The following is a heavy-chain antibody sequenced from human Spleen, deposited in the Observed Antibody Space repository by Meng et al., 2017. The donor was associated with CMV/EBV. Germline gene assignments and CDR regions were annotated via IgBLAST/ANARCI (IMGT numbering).Heavy chain of an antibody. Sequence: GSLRLSCAVYGGSFSGSYWSWIRQPPGKGLEWIGEINHSGDTKYNPSLKSRVTISVDTSKNQFSLKLKSVTAADTAVHYCARGRITMVRGLIVSGRNWFDPWGQGTLVTISS. CDR2: INHSGDT. V-gene: IGHV4-34*01. J-gene: IGHJ5*02. D-gene: IGHD3-10*01. CDR1: GGSFSGSY. CDR3: ARGRITMVRGLIVSGRNWFDP.